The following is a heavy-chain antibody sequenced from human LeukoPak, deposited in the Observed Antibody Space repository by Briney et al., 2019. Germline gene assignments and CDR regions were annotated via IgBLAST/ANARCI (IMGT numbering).Heavy chain of an antibody. Sequence: ASVKVSCKASGYTFTSYDINWVRQATGQGLEWMGWMNPNSGNTGYAQKFQGRVTMTRDTSTSTVYMELSSLRSEDTAVYYCARDRTGGLYYFDYWGQGTLVTVSS. CDR2: MNPNSGNT. J-gene: IGHJ4*02. CDR1: GYTFTSYD. V-gene: IGHV1-8*02. D-gene: IGHD3-16*01. CDR3: ARDRTGGLYYFDY.